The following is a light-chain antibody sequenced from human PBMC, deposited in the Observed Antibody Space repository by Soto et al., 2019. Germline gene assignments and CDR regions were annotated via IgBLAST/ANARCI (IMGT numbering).Light chain of an antibody. Sequence: DIQMTQSPTSLSASVGDRVTITCRASQSIRNYLNWYQQKPGKAPKLLIFDASNLQSGVPSRFSGSGSGTDFTLDISSLQREDFATFYCQQSYSISLTFGGGTKVEI. J-gene: IGKJ4*01. V-gene: IGKV1-39*01. CDR2: DAS. CDR1: QSIRNY. CDR3: QQSYSISLT.